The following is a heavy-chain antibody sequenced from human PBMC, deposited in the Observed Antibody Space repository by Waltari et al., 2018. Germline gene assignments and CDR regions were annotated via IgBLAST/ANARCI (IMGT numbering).Heavy chain of an antibody. CDR3: ARGGGDYPRNWFDP. J-gene: IGHJ5*02. D-gene: IGHD4-17*01. V-gene: IGHV4-59*01. CDR1: GGSITSDY. CDR2: IYDSGNT. Sequence: QVHLQESGSGLVKPSETLSLTCTVSGGSITSDYWSWIRQPPGKGREWIGYIYDSGNTNYNPSLKSRVTISVDTSKNQFSLKLASVTAADTAVYYCARGGGDYPRNWFDPWGQETLVTVSS.